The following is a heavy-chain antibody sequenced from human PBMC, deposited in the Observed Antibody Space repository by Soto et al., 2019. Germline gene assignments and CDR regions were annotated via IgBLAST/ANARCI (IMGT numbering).Heavy chain of an antibody. D-gene: IGHD2-15*01. CDR2: IWYDGSNK. CDR1: GFTFSSYG. CDR3: ARRINPGGMDV. V-gene: IGHV3-33*01. J-gene: IGHJ6*02. Sequence: QVQLVESGGGVVQPGRSLRLSCAASGFTFSSYGMHWVRQAPGKGLEWVAVIWYDGSNKNYADSVKGRFTISRDNSKNTLYLQMNSLRAEDTAVYYCARRINPGGMDVWGQGTTVTVSS.